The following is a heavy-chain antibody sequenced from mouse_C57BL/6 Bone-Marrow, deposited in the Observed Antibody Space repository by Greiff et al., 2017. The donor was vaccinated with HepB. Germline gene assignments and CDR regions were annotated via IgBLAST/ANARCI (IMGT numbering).Heavy chain of an antibody. CDR3: ERETPGRYFDY. Sequence: VQLQQSGAELVRPGTSVKMSCKASGYTFTNYWIGWVKQRPGHGLEWIGDIYPGGGYTKYNEKFKGKATLTADKSSSTAYMQFSSLTSEDSAIYYYERETPGRYFDYWGQGTTLTVSS. J-gene: IGHJ2*01. CDR2: IYPGGGYT. V-gene: IGHV1-63*01. CDR1: GYTFTNYW.